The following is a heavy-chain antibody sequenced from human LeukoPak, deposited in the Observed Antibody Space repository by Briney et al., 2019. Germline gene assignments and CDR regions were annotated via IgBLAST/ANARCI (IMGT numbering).Heavy chain of an antibody. CDR1: GFTFSSYS. J-gene: IGHJ4*02. CDR2: ISYDAIHQ. V-gene: IGHV3-30-3*01. D-gene: IGHD5-18*01. Sequence: GGSLRLSRAASGFTFSSYSMHWVRQAPGKGLEWVAIISYDAIHQYYADSVKGRFTISRDNSKNTLYLQINSLRPEDTAVYFCARGRRNTAMVYFFDYWGQGTLVTVSS. CDR3: ARGRRNTAMVYFFDY.